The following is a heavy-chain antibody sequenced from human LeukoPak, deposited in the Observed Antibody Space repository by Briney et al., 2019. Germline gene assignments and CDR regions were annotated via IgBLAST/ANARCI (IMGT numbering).Heavy chain of an antibody. CDR3: AKDREGYYYSFAMDV. V-gene: IGHV3-23*01. Sequence: PSETLSLTCTVSGGSIISDDHYWSWIRQPPGKGLEWLSAINGIGASTYYADSVQGRFTISRDNSKNTLYLQMNSLRAEDTAVYFCAKDREGYYYSFAMDVWGQGTTVTVSS. CDR2: INGIGAST. J-gene: IGHJ6*02. CDR1: GGSIISDDHY.